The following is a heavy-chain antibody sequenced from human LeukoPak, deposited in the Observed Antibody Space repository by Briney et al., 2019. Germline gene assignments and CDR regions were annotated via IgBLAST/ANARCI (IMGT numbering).Heavy chain of an antibody. V-gene: IGHV3-30*02. CDR2: IRYDGSNK. CDR1: GFTFSSYG. Sequence: GGSLRLSCAASGFTFSSYGMHWVRQAPGKGLEWVAFIRYDGSNKYYADSVKGRFTISRDNSKNTLYLQMNSLRAEDTAVYYCAKWELHPSDAFDIWGQGTMVTVSS. D-gene: IGHD1-26*01. J-gene: IGHJ3*02. CDR3: AKWELHPSDAFDI.